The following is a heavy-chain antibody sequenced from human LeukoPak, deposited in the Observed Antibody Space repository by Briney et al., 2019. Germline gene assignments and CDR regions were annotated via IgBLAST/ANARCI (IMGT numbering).Heavy chain of an antibody. D-gene: IGHD3-3*01. CDR2: FDPEDGET. J-gene: IGHJ5*02. V-gene: IGHV1-24*01. Sequence: ASVKVSCKVSGYTLTELSMHWVRQAPGKGLERMGGFDPEDGETIYAQKFQGRVTMTEDTSTDTAYMELSSLRSEDTAVYYCATTDDFWSGYLDPWGQGTLVTVSS. CDR3: ATTDDFWSGYLDP. CDR1: GYTLTELS.